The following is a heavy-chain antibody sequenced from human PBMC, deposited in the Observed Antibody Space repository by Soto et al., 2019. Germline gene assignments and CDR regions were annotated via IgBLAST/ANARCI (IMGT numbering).Heavy chain of an antibody. J-gene: IGHJ6*02. V-gene: IGHV3-7*01. CDR2: IKEDGSEK. CDR3: ARDPAPVGYRGLDV. Sequence: GALRLSCAASVFTFRSSWMTWVRQAPGKGLAWVANIKEDGSEKYYVDSVKGRFTISRDNTNESLYLQMNSLRAEDTAVYYCARDPAPVGYRGLDVWGQGTTVTVSS. D-gene: IGHD5-12*01. CDR1: VFTFRSSW.